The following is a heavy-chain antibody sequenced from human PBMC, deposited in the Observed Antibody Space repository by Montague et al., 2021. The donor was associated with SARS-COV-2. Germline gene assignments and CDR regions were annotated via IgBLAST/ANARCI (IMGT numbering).Heavy chain of an antibody. Sequence: SLRLSCAASGFCFSYAMHWVRQAPGKGLEWVALISNDGSNKHYADSVKGRFTISRDNSKSTLYLQMNSLRTEDTAVYYCARESGSFHDGGYFDYWGQGSLVTVST. D-gene: IGHD1-26*01. J-gene: IGHJ4*02. CDR3: ARESGSFHDGGYFDY. V-gene: IGHV3-30*04. CDR2: ISNDGSNK. CDR1: GFCFSYA.